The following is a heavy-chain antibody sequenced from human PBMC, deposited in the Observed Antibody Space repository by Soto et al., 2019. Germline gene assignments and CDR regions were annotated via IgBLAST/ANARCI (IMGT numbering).Heavy chain of an antibody. V-gene: IGHV4-59*01. CDR1: GASISRYY. D-gene: IGHD3-9*01. J-gene: IGHJ4*02. CDR3: ARTLYDVLTGRYYFDY. Sequence: QVQLQASGPGLVKPSETLSLTCTVSGASISRYYWSWIRQSPGKGLEWIANIYNSGNTNYNPSLKSRVTISLDMSTTQFSLELSSVTAADTAVYYCARTLYDVLTGRYYFDYWGQGTLVTVSS. CDR2: IYNSGNT.